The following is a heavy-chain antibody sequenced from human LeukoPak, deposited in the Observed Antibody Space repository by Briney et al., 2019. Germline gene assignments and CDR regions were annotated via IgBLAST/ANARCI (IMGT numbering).Heavy chain of an antibody. V-gene: IGHV4-34*01. J-gene: IGHJ6*02. CDR2: INHSGTT. Sequence: SETLSLTCAVYGGSFSGYYWSWIRQPPGKGLEWLGEINHSGTTNYNPSPKSRVTISVDTSKNQFSLKLSSVTAADTAVYYCARGIRSPPRRGYSYGYSFDYYYGMDVWGQGTTVTVSS. CDR3: ARGIRSPPRRGYSYGYSFDYYYGMDV. CDR1: GGSFSGYY. D-gene: IGHD5-18*01.